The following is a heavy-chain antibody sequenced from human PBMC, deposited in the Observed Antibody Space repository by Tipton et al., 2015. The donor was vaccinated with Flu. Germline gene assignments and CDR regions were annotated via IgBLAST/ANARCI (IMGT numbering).Heavy chain of an antibody. D-gene: IGHD6-13*01. CDR3: ARGPLPDSNWYNGMDV. V-gene: IGHV3-13*01. CDR2: IGSSGDT. Sequence: SLRLSCEASGFTFSSYDMHWVRQTTGKGLQWVSGIGSSGDTYYPGSVKGRFTISRDNAKNSLYLQMNSLRVGDTAVYYCARGPLPDSNWYNGMDVWGQGTTVTVSS. CDR1: GFTFSSYD. J-gene: IGHJ6*02.